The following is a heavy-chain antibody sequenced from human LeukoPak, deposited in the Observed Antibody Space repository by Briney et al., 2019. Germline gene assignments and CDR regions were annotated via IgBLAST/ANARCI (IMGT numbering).Heavy chain of an antibody. V-gene: IGHV3-23*01. J-gene: IGHJ4*02. CDR2: ISGSGRT. CDR1: SFTLSIYT. Sequence: GGSLRLSCAPSSFTLSIYTISWVRQAPVKGLEWVSAISGSGRTYYADSVKGRFAISRDISKNTLYLQMDSLRAEDTAVYYCAKLPTSTTSGQFDYWGQGTLVTVSS. D-gene: IGHD2-2*01. CDR3: AKLPTSTTSGQFDY.